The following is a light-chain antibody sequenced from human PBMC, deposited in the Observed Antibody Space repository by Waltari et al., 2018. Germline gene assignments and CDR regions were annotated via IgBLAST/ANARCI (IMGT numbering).Light chain of an antibody. J-gene: IGKJ4*01. V-gene: IGKV1-39*01. CDR3: QQSYSTPLT. Sequence: DIQMTQSPSSLSASVGDRVTITCQASQSISSYLNWYKQKPGKAPKLLIYAASSLQSGVPSRFSGSGSGTDFTLTISSLQPEDFATYYCQQSYSTPLTFGGGTKVEIK. CDR1: QSISSY. CDR2: AAS.